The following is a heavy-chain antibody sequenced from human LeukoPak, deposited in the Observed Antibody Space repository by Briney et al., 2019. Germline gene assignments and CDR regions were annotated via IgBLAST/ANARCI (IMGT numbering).Heavy chain of an antibody. CDR1: GFTFSSYS. Sequence: GGSLRLSCAASGFTFSSYSMNWDRQAPGKGLEWVSSISSSSSYIYYADSVKGRFTISRDNAKNSLYLQMNSLRAEDTAVCYCAIDVAYGDAIFDYWGQGTLVTVSS. J-gene: IGHJ4*02. CDR2: ISSSSSYI. V-gene: IGHV3-21*01. CDR3: AIDVAYGDAIFDY. D-gene: IGHD4-17*01.